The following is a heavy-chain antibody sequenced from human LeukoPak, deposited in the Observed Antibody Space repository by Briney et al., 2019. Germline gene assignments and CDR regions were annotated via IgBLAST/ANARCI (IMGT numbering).Heavy chain of an antibody. CDR1: GGTFSSYA. V-gene: IGHV1-8*02. D-gene: IGHD6-19*01. CDR3: ARASSGWYVGGFDY. J-gene: IGHJ4*02. CDR2: MNPNSGNT. Sequence: GASVKVSCEASGGTFSSYAISWVRQAPGQGLEWMGWMNPNSGNTGYAQKFQGRVTMTRNTSISTAYMELSRLRSDDTAVYYCARASSGWYVGGFDYWGQGTLVTVSS.